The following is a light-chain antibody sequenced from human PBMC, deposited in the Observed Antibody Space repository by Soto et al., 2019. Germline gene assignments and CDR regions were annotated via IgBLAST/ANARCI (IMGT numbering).Light chain of an antibody. CDR3: QQYNNWPPIT. Sequence: EIVLTQSPGTLSLSPGERATLSCWASQSVSNRYLAWYQQKPGQAPRLLIYGASSRATGIPARFSGSGSGTDFTLTISSLQSEDFAVYYCQQYNNWPPITFGQGTRLEIK. CDR1: QSVSNRY. V-gene: IGKV3-20*01. CDR2: GAS. J-gene: IGKJ5*01.